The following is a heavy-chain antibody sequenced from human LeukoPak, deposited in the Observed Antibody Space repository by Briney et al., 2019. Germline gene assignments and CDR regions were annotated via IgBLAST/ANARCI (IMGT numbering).Heavy chain of an antibody. CDR1: GGSISSGIYS. V-gene: IGHV4-30-4*07. D-gene: IGHD3-22*01. CDR3: ARYYYDSSGYYYYDY. CDR2: IYYSGST. J-gene: IGHJ4*02. Sequence: PSETLSLTCAVSGGSISSGIYSWNWIRQPPGKGLEWIGYIYYSGSTYYNPSLKSRVTISVDTSKNQFSLKLSSVTAADTAVYYCARYYYDSSGYYYYDYWGQGTLVTVSS.